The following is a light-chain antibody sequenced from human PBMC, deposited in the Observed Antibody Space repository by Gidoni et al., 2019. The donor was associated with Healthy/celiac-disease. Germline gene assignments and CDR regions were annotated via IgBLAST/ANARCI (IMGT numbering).Light chain of an antibody. Sequence: VSLGERATINCKSSQSVLYSSNNKNYLAWYQQKPGQPPKLLIYWASTRESGVPDRFSGSGSGTDFTLTISSLQAEDVAVYYCQQYYSTPWTFGQGTKVEIK. CDR3: QQYYSTPWT. CDR2: WAS. V-gene: IGKV4-1*01. CDR1: QSVLYSSNNKNY. J-gene: IGKJ1*01.